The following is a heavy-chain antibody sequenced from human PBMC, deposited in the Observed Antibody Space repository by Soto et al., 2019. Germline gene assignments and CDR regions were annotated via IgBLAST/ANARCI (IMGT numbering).Heavy chain of an antibody. V-gene: IGHV1-69*06. CDR3: ATATTEYNSAFDF. CDR1: GGTFSSYV. J-gene: IGHJ4*02. Sequence: SVKVSCKASGGTFSSYVINSVRQAPGQGLEWXGXFXXXFXSXXXAXXXKGRVTLTADKSTSTAYMALTSLRFQDTAMYFCATATTEYNSAFDFWGPGTLVTVSS. D-gene: IGHD6-25*01. CDR2: FXXXFXSX.